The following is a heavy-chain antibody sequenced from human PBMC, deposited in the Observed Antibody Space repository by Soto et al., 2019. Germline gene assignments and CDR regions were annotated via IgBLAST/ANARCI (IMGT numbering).Heavy chain of an antibody. J-gene: IGHJ4*02. D-gene: IGHD3-22*01. Sequence: PGGSLRLSCTGSGFTFGSYALSWVRQAPGKGLEWVGVIRSEANGGTTDYAASVKGRITISRDDSKSIAYMEINSLQTEDTAVYYCTRYCYESSGYYVYWGQGALVTVSS. V-gene: IGHV3-49*04. CDR1: GFTFGSYA. CDR2: IRSEANGGTT. CDR3: TRYCYESSGYYVY.